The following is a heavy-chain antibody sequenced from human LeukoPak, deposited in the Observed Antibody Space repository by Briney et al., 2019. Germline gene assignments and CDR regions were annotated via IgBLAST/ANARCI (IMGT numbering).Heavy chain of an antibody. D-gene: IGHD1-26*01. CDR2: IYYSGST. CDR1: GGSISSSSYY. CDR3: ARDGKKEWELLRGRELMPNWFDP. V-gene: IGHV4-39*07. Sequence: SETLSLTCTVSGGSISSSSYYWGWIRQPPGKGLEWIGSIYYSGSTYYNPSLKSRVTISVDTSKNQFSLKLSSVTAADTAVYYCARDGKKEWELLRGRELMPNWFDPWGQGTLVTVSS. J-gene: IGHJ5*02.